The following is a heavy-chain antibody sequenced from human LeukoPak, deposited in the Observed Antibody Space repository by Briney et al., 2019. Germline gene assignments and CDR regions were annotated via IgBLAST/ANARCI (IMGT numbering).Heavy chain of an antibody. V-gene: IGHV4-39*01. CDR3: ARRSTVAGRGRFDP. Sequence: PSETLSLTCIVSRASLRSSSYYWGSIRHSPGKGLEWIASVHQSGSTYDNPSLKSRVTISVDTSKNQFSLKLTSVSAADAAVYYCARRSTVAGRGRFDPWGQGTLVTVSS. D-gene: IGHD6-19*01. CDR1: RASLRSSSYY. J-gene: IGHJ5*02. CDR2: VHQSGST.